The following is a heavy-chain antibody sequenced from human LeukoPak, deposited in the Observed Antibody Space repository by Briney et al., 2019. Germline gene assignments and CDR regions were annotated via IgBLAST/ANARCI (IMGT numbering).Heavy chain of an antibody. V-gene: IGHV1-69*05. D-gene: IGHD4-17*01. CDR1: GGTFSSYA. Sequence: SVKVSCKASGGTFSSYAISWVRQAPGQGLEWMGRIIPIFGTANYAQKFQGRVTITTDESTSTAYMELSSLRPEDTAVYYCARSLTTVTTAWFDPWGQGTLVTVSS. J-gene: IGHJ5*02. CDR3: ARSLTTVTTAWFDP. CDR2: IIPIFGTA.